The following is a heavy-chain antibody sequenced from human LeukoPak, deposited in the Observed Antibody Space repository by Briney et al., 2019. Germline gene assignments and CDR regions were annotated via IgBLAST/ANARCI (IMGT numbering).Heavy chain of an antibody. Sequence: PSETLSLTCTVSGGSISSYYWSWIRQPLGKGLEWIGYIYYSGSTNYNPSLKSRVTISVDTSKNQFSLKLSSVTAADTAVYYCARASYSSSWFDPWGQGTLVTVSS. J-gene: IGHJ5*02. D-gene: IGHD6-13*01. CDR2: IYYSGST. CDR1: GGSISSYY. CDR3: ARASYSSSWFDP. V-gene: IGHV4-59*01.